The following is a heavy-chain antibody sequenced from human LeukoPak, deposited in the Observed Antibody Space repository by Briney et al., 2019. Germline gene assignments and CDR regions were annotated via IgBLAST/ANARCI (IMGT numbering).Heavy chain of an antibody. Sequence: ASVKVSCKASGYTFTGYYMHWVRQASGQGLEWMGWINPNSGGTNYAQKFQGRVTMTRDTSISTAYMELSRLRSDDTAVYYCARVAPSAAAGPIFDYWGQGTLVTVSS. J-gene: IGHJ4*02. V-gene: IGHV1-2*02. CDR3: ARVAPSAAAGPIFDY. D-gene: IGHD6-13*01. CDR2: INPNSGGT. CDR1: GYTFTGYY.